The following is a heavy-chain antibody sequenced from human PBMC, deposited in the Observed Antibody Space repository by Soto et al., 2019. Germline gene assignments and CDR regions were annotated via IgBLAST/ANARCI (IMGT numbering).Heavy chain of an antibody. CDR2: VSFDGSHK. CDR1: GFTFSSYA. CDR3: AKLGDAVSGYFDF. J-gene: IGHJ5*01. Sequence: GGSLRLSCAASGFTFSSYAIHWVRQAPGKGLEWVADVSFDGSHKTYAVPVRGRFTISRDNCKKTVYLQMNSLRAEDTALYYCAKLGDAVSGYFDFWGQGTQVTVSS. V-gene: IGHV3-30*18. D-gene: IGHD3-3*01.